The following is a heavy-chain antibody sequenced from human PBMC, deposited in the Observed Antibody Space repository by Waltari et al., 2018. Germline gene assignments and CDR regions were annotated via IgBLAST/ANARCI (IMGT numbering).Heavy chain of an antibody. V-gene: IGHV4-34*01. CDR2: INHSGST. Sequence: QVQLQPWGAGLLKPSETLSLTCAVYGGSFSGYYWSWIRQPPGKGLAWIGEINHSGSTNYNPSLKGRITISVDTSKNQFSLKLSSVTAADTAGYYCARDRGSGWHGGVDYWGQGTLVTVSS. CDR1: GGSFSGYY. J-gene: IGHJ4*02. CDR3: ARDRGSGWHGGVDY. D-gene: IGHD6-19*01.